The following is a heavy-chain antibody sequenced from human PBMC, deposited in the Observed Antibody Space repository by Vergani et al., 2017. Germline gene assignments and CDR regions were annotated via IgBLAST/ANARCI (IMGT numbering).Heavy chain of an antibody. Sequence: QVQLVQSGAEVKKPGASVKVPCKASGYPFTSYGISWVRQAPGQGLEWMGWISAYNGNTNYAQKPQGRVTMTTDTSTSTAYMELRSLRSDDTAVYYCAWRRYYVSGDIAFDIWGQGTMVTVSS. CDR1: GYPFTSYG. CDR2: ISAYNGNT. CDR3: AWRRYYVSGDIAFDI. V-gene: IGHV1-18*01. J-gene: IGHJ3*02. D-gene: IGHD3-10*01.